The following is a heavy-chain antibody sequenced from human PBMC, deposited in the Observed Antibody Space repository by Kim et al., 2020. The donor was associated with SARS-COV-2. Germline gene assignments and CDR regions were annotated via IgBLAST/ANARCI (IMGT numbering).Heavy chain of an antibody. Sequence: GSLRLSCAASGFTFSSYGMHWVRQAPGKGLEWVAVISYDGSNKYYADSVKGRFTISRDNSKNTLYLQMNSLRAEDTAVYYGAKGNGSYRSWFDPWGQGTLVTVSS. CDR1: GFTFSSYG. D-gene: IGHD1-26*01. CDR2: ISYDGSNK. CDR3: AKGNGSYRSWFDP. V-gene: IGHV3-30*18. J-gene: IGHJ5*02.